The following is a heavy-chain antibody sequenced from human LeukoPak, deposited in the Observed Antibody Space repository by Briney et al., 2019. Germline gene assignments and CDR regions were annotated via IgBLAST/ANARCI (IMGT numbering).Heavy chain of an antibody. V-gene: IGHV4-39*01. D-gene: IGHD1-1*01. J-gene: IGHJ4*02. CDR2: IYSGGST. CDR1: GGSFSGRSYY. Sequence: PSETLSLTCTVSGGSFSGRSYYWAWIRQSPGKGLEWIGSIYSGGSTFYTPSLKSRVAISADTSKNHFSLRLSSATAADTAVYYCVKPYHHQDASGSITTAFYFDLWGQGILVTVSS. CDR3: VKPYHHQDASGSITTAFYFDL.